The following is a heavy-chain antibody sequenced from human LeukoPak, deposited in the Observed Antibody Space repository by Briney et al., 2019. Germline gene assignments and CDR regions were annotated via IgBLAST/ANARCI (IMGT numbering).Heavy chain of an antibody. V-gene: IGHV1-69*06. CDR2: VIPMFGTA. D-gene: IGHD3-22*01. CDR1: GGTFSTYA. Sequence: SVKVSCKASGGTFSTYAISWVRQAPGQGLEWMGRVIPMFGTADYAQKFQGRVTITADKSTSTAYMELSSLRSEDTAVYYCTRHYDSSGYPSLNYFDYWGQGTLVNFSS. J-gene: IGHJ4*02. CDR3: TRHYDSSGYPSLNYFDY.